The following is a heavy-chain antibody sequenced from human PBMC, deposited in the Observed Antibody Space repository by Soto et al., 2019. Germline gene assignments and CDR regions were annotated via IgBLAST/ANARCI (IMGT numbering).Heavy chain of an antibody. CDR2: IYYSGRT. J-gene: IGHJ4*01. CDR1: GGSIRDYF. D-gene: IGHD4-17*01. V-gene: IGHV4-59*01. CDR3: ARVGGDDFGDSGASDY. Sequence: PSETLSLTCTVSGGSIRDYFWTWIRQPPGKGLEWIGYIYYSGRTNYNPSLKSRVSISVDTSKNHFSLQLRSVTAADTAVYYCARVGGDDFGDSGASDYSGHGTLVTSP.